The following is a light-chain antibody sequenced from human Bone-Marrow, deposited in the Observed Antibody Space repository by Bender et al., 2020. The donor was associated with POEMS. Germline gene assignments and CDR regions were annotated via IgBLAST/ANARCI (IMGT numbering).Light chain of an antibody. J-gene: IGLJ2*01. Sequence: QSALTQPRSVSGSPGQSVAISCTGTSSDVGGYNSVSWYQHHPGKAPKLMIYDVGKRPSGVPDRFSGSKSGNTASLTISGLQAEDEADYYCCSYAGGSSEVFGGGTKLTVL. V-gene: IGLV2-11*01. CDR2: DVG. CDR3: CSYAGGSSEV. CDR1: SSDVGGYNS.